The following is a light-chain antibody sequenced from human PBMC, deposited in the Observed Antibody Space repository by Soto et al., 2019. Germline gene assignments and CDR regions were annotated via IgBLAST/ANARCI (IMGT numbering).Light chain of an antibody. V-gene: IGKV3-11*01. J-gene: IGKJ2*01. CDR3: QQYKTFSHT. CDR1: QSVSTF. CDR2: DAS. Sequence: EIVLTQSPATLSLSPGERATLSCRASQSVSTFLAWYQHKPGQAPRLLIYDASNRATGIPDRFRGSGSGTDFTLTISSLEPEDFATYYCQQYKTFSHTFGQGTKLEIK.